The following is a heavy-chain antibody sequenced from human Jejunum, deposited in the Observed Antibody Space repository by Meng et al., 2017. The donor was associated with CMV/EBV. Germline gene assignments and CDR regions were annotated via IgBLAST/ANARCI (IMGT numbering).Heavy chain of an antibody. Sequence: SSYYWGWIRQPPGKGLEWIGSIYYSGSTYYNPSLKSRVTISVDTSKNQFSLKLSSVTAADTAVYYCARFRGIQYYDFWSGYPDYWGQGTLVTISS. CDR3: ARFRGIQYYDFWSGYPDY. J-gene: IGHJ4*02. CDR2: IYYSGST. CDR1: SSYY. D-gene: IGHD3-3*01. V-gene: IGHV4-39*07.